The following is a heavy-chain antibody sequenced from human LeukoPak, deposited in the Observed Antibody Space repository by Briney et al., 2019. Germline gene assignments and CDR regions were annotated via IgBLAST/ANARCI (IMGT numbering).Heavy chain of an antibody. D-gene: IGHD3-10*01. CDR1: GFTFSSYS. CDR2: ISSSSSTI. V-gene: IGHV3-48*04. J-gene: IGHJ4*02. Sequence: SGGPLRLSCAASGFTFSSYSMNWVRQAPGKGLEWVSYISSSSSTICYADSVKGRFTISRDNAKNSLYLQMNSLRAEDTAVYYCARDYYGSGSYYYFDYWGQGTLVTVSS. CDR3: ARDYYGSGSYYYFDY.